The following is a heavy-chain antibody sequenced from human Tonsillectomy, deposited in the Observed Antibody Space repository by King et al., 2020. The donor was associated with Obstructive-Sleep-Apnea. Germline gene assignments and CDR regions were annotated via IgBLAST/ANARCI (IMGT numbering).Heavy chain of an antibody. CDR1: GGTFSSYD. CDR3: ANELIVADLPTGSFDY. CDR2: IIPIFGIT. V-gene: IGHV1-69*09. D-gene: IGHD5-12*01. Sequence: QLVQSGAEVKKPGSSVKVSCWASGGTFSSYDISWVRQAPGHGLEWMGRIIPIFGITNSTQKFQGRVTIAADKSTNTAYMELRSLRSDDTAVYYCANELIVADLPTGSFDYWGQGTLVTVSS. J-gene: IGHJ4*02.